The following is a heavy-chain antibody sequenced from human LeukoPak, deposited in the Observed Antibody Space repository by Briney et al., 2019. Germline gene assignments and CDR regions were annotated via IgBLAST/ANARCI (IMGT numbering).Heavy chain of an antibody. J-gene: IGHJ6*03. D-gene: IGHD2-2*01. Sequence: SETLSLTCAVSGGSISSGDYYWSWIRQPPGKGLEWIGYIYYSGSTYYNPSLKSRVTISVDTSKNQFSLKLSSVTAADTAVYYCARERRDIVVVPAAHYYYYYYMDVWGKGTTVTVSS. V-gene: IGHV4-30-4*08. CDR2: IYYSGST. CDR3: ARERRDIVVVPAAHYYYYYYMDV. CDR1: GGSISSGDYY.